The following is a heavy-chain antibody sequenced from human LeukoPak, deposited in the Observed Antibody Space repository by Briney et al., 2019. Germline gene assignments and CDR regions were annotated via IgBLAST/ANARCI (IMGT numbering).Heavy chain of an antibody. J-gene: IGHJ3*02. CDR1: GYTFTGYY. V-gene: IGHV1-2*06. Sequence: ASVKVSCKASGYTFTGYYMHWVRQAPGQGLEWMGRINPNSGGTNYAQKFQGRVTMTRDTSISTAYMELSRLRSDDTAVYYCARPSAGWADAFDIWGQGRMVTVSS. CDR2: INPNSGGT. CDR3: ARPSAGWADAFDI. D-gene: IGHD1-26*01.